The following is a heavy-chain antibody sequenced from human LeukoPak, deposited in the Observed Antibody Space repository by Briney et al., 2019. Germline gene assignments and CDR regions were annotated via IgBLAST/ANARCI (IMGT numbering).Heavy chain of an antibody. Sequence: GGSLRLSCSASVFTFSNYSIHWVRQAPAKGLEYVSAISSNGGSTYFADSVKGRFTISRDNSKSTLYLQMSSLRAEDTAVYYCVKDGYAYGSFFDYWGQGTLVTVSS. V-gene: IGHV3-64D*06. CDR3: VKDGYAYGSFFDY. CDR1: VFTFSNYS. J-gene: IGHJ4*02. CDR2: ISSNGGST. D-gene: IGHD3-10*01.